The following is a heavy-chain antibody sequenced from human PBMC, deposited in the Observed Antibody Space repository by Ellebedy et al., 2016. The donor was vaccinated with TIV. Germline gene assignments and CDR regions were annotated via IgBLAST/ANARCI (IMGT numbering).Heavy chain of an antibody. CDR3: ARVRGLRHDYGDYGWFDP. CDR2: IYYSGST. CDR1: GGSISNYY. V-gene: IGHV4-59*01. D-gene: IGHD4-17*01. J-gene: IGHJ5*02. Sequence: SETLSLTCTVSGGSISNYYWSWIRQPPGKGLEWIGYIYYSGSTNYNPSLKSRVTISVDTSKNQFSLKLSSVTAADTAVYYCARVRGLRHDYGDYGWFDPWGQGTLVTVSS.